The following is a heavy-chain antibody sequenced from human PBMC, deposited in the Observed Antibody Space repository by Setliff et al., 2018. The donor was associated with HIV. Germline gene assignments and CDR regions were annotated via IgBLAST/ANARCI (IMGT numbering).Heavy chain of an antibody. CDR1: GFSITTAYY. J-gene: IGHJ4*02. Sequence: SETLSLTCAVSGFSITTAYYWSWIRQPAGKGLEWIGHVYTTGSASYNPSLESRVTILEALSKNQFSLNLDSVTAADTAVYFCARALAGGSGWNYFDLWGPGTLVTVSS. CDR3: ARALAGGSGWNYFDL. V-gene: IGHV4-61*09. CDR2: VYTTGSA. D-gene: IGHD6-19*01.